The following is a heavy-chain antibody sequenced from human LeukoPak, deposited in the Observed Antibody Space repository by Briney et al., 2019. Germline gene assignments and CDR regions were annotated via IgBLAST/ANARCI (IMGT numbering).Heavy chain of an antibody. CDR2: IYYSGST. V-gene: IGHV4-31*03. CDR1: GGSISSGGYY. Sequence: PSETLSLTCTVSGGSISSGGYYWSWIRQHPGKGLEWIGYIYYSGSTYYNPSLESRVTISVDTSKNQFSLKLSSVTAADTAVYYCARARDYGDYVNAFDIWGQGTMVTVSS. D-gene: IGHD4-17*01. CDR3: ARARDYGDYVNAFDI. J-gene: IGHJ3*02.